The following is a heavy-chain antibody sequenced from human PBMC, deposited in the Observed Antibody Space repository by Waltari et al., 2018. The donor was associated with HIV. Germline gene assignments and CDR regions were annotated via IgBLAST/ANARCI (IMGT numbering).Heavy chain of an antibody. CDR1: GFSLSNDRLG. CDR2: IFSSDEK. CDR3: ARIRDGIRVYGSGYYFDY. D-gene: IGHD3-10*01. V-gene: IGHV2-26*01. Sequence: QVTLKESGPVLVKPTETLTLTCTVSGFSLSNDRLGVSWIRQPPGKALEWLAPIFSSDEKSYSTALKSRLTISKDTSKSQVVLTMTNMDRVDTATYYCARIRDGIRVYGSGYYFDYWGQGTLVTVSS. J-gene: IGHJ4*02.